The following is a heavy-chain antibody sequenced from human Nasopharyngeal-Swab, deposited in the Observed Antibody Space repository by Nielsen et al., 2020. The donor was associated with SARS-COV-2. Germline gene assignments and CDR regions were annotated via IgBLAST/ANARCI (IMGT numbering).Heavy chain of an antibody. CDR1: GYTFTSYY. CDR3: ARVGGYCSSTSCYRSAFDI. Sequence: ASVKVSCKASGYTFTSYYMHWVRQAHGQGLEWMGIINPSGGSTSYAQKFQGRVTMTRDTSTSTVYMELSSLRSEDTAVYYCARVGGYCSSTSCYRSAFDIWGQGTMVTVSS. CDR2: INPSGGST. V-gene: IGHV1-46*01. J-gene: IGHJ3*02. D-gene: IGHD2-2*01.